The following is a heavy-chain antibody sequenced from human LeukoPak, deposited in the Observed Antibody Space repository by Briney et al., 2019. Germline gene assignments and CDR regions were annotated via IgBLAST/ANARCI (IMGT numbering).Heavy chain of an antibody. CDR3: ARGPPYYYGSGSYYRIGYYYMDV. J-gene: IGHJ6*03. Sequence: ASVKVSCKASGYTFTSYDINWVRQATGQGLEWMGWMNPNSGNTGYAQKFQGRVTRTRNTSIGTAYMELSSLRSEDTAVYYCARGPPYYYGSGSYYRIGYYYMDVWGKGTTVTVSS. CDR1: GYTFTSYD. V-gene: IGHV1-8*01. D-gene: IGHD3-10*01. CDR2: MNPNSGNT.